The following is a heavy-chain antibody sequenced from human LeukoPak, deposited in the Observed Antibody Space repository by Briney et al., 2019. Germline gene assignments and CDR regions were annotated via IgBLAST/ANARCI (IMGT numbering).Heavy chain of an antibody. CDR2: ISSSSSYV. Sequence: GGSLRLSCAASGFTFSSYSMNWVRQAPGKGLEWVSSISSSSSYVYYADSVKGRFTISKDNAKNSLYLQMNSLRAEDTAVYYCARDDSGYAFDYWGQGTLVTVSS. CDR1: GFTFSSYS. V-gene: IGHV3-21*01. J-gene: IGHJ4*02. D-gene: IGHD5-12*01. CDR3: ARDDSGYAFDY.